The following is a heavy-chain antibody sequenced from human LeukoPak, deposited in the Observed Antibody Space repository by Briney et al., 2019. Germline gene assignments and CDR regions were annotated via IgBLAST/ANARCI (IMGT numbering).Heavy chain of an antibody. J-gene: IGHJ6*04. CDR1: GGSISSYY. CDR2: IYYSGST. D-gene: IGHD3-9*01. V-gene: IGHV4-59*01. CDR3: ARHKVLRYFDWLLPTAGYYGMDV. Sequence: KPSETLSLTCTVSGGSISSYYRSWIRQPPGKGLEWIGYIYYSGSTNYNPSLKSRVTISVDTSKNQFSLKLSSVTAADTAVYYCARHKVLRYFDWLLPTAGYYGMDVWGKGTTVTVSS.